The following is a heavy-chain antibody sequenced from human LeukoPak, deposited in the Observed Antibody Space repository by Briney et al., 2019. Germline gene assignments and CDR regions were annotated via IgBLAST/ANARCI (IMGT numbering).Heavy chain of an antibody. CDR2: IYYSGST. V-gene: IGHV4-59*12. CDR3: ARVSFRNWFDP. Sequence: SETLSLTCTVSGGSISSYYWSWIRQPPGKGLEWIGYIYYSGSTYYNPSRKSRVTISVDTSKNQFSLKLSSVTAADTAVYYCARVSFRNWFDPWGQGTLVTVSS. CDR1: GGSISSYY. J-gene: IGHJ5*02.